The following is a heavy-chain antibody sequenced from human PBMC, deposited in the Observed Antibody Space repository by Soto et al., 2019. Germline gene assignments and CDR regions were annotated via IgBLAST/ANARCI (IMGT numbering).Heavy chain of an antibody. D-gene: IGHD3-22*01. Sequence: ASVKVSCKASEYSFTGHYLHWVRQAPGQGLEWMGWIDPKSGDTKYAQKFQDRVTMTSDTSISTAYMDLDSLRSGDTAVYYCDRVPARTGYDYFAPWS. V-gene: IGHV1-2*02. CDR2: IDPKSGDT. CDR1: EYSFTGHY. J-gene: IGHJ5*02. CDR3: DRVPARTGYDYFAP.